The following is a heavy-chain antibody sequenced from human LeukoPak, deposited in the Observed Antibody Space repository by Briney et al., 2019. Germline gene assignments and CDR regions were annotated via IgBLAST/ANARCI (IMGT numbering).Heavy chain of an antibody. D-gene: IGHD3-22*01. CDR2: MNPNSGNT. J-gene: IGHJ6*03. CDR1: GYTFTSYD. Sequence: ASVNVSCKASGYTFTSYDINWVRQATGQGLEWMGWMNPNSGNTGYAQKFQGRVTITRNTSISTAYMELSSLRSEDTAVYYCARGRVVVSAWGLQNYYYYYMGVWGKGTTVTVTS. CDR3: ARGRVVVSAWGLQNYYYYYMGV. V-gene: IGHV1-8*03.